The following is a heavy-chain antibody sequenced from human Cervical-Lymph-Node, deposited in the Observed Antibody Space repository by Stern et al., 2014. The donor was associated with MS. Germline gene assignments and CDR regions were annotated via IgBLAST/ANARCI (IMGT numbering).Heavy chain of an antibody. D-gene: IGHD1/OR15-1a*01. Sequence: QVTLRESGPALVKPTQTLTLTCTFSGFSLRTSGMYVSWVRQSPGKALEWLALIAWDGDRYYATSLKARLSISKVTSKNQVILTMTNMDPVDTGTYYCARINGGADGTGVDYWGQGTLVTVSS. V-gene: IGHV2-70*20. CDR1: GFSLRTSGMY. CDR3: ARINGGADGTGVDY. CDR2: IAWDGDR. J-gene: IGHJ4*02.